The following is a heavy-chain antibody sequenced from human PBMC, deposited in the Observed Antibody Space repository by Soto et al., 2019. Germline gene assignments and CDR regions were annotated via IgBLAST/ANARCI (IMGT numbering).Heavy chain of an antibody. D-gene: IGHD6-6*01. Sequence: SQTLSLTCAISGDSVSSNSAAWNWIRQSPSRGLEWLGRTYYRSKWYNDYAVSVKSRITINPDTSKNQFSLQLNSVTPEDTAVYYCARDGESSSPDYYYYGMDVGGQGTTVTVSS. V-gene: IGHV6-1*01. CDR3: ARDGESSSPDYYYYGMDV. J-gene: IGHJ6*02. CDR1: GDSVSSNSAA. CDR2: TYYRSKWYN.